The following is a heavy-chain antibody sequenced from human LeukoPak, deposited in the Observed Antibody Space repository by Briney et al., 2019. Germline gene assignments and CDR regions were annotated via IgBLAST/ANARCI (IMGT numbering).Heavy chain of an antibody. Sequence: PSQTLSLTCTVSGGSISSGDYYWSWIRQPPGKGPEWIGYIYYSESTYYNPSLKSRVTISVDTSKNQFSLKLSSVTAADTAVYYCARVPGYYYYYMDVWGKGTTVTVSS. CDR1: GGSISSGDYY. CDR2: IYYSEST. J-gene: IGHJ6*03. V-gene: IGHV4-30-4*08. CDR3: ARVPGYYYYYMDV.